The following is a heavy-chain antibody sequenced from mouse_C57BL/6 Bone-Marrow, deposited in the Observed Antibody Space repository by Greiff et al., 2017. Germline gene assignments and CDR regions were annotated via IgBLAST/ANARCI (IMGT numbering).Heavy chain of an antibody. D-gene: IGHD4-1*01. CDR3: STWDWEFAY. J-gene: IGHJ3*01. Sequence: VQLKQSGAELVRPGASVKLSCTASGFNIKDYYMHWVKQRPEQGLEWIGWIDPEDGDTVYAPKFQGKATMTADPSSNTAYLQLSSLTSADTAVXYCSTWDWEFAYWGQGTLVTVSA. CDR1: GFNIKDYY. CDR2: IDPEDGDT. V-gene: IGHV14-1*01.